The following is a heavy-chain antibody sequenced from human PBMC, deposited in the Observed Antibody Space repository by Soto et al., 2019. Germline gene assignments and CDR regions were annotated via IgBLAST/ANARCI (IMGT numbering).Heavy chain of an antibody. CDR2: ISYDGSNK. D-gene: IGHD4-17*01. CDR3: AREGTDGDYGGWYFDL. J-gene: IGHJ2*01. V-gene: IGHV3-30-3*01. CDR1: GFTFSSYA. Sequence: PGGSLRISCAASGFTFSSYAMHWVRQAPGKGLEWVAVISYDGSNKYYADSVKGRFTISRDNSKNTLYLQMNSLRAEDTAVYYCAREGTDGDYGGWYFDLWGRGTLVTVSS.